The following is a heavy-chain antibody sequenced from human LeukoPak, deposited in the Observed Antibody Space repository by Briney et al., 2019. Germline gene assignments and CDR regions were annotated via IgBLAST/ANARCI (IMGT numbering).Heavy chain of an antibody. V-gene: IGHV3-23*01. CDR3: AVRLGYCSSTSCYSRAYYFDY. CDR1: GFTXSSYA. CDR2: ISGSGGST. J-gene: IGHJ4*02. D-gene: IGHD2-2*02. Sequence: GSLRLSCAASGFTXSSYAMRWVRQAPGKGLEWVSAISGSGGSTYYADSVKGRFTISRDNSKNTLYLQMNSLRAEDTAVYYCAVRLGYCSSTSCYSRAYYFDYWGQGTLVTVSS.